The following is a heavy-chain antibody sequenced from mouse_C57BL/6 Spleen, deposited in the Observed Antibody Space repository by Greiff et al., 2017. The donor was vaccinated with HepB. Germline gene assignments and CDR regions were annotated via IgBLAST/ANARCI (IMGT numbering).Heavy chain of an antibody. J-gene: IGHJ2*01. CDR1: GFTFSNYW. V-gene: IGHV6-3*01. D-gene: IGHD1-1*01. Sequence: EVKVVESGGGLVQPGGSMKLSCVASGFTFSNYWMNWVRQSPEKGLEWVAQIRLKSDNYATHYAESVKGRFTISRDDSKSSVYLQMDNLRAEDTGIYYCTGITTECFDYWGQGTTLTVSS. CDR2: IRLKSDNYAT. CDR3: TGITTECFDY.